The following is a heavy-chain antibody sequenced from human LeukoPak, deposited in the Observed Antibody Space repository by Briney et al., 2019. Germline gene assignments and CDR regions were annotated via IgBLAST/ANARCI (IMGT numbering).Heavy chain of an antibody. Sequence: PSETLSLTCAVYGGSFSGYYWSWIRQPPGKGLEWIGEINHSGSTNYNPSLKSRVTISVDTSKNQFSLKLSSVTAADTAVYYCARDLKREGDIVAPSGDNWFDPWGQGILVTVSS. CDR3: ARDLKREGDIVAPSGDNWFDP. D-gene: IGHD5-12*01. CDR2: INHSGST. CDR1: GGSFSGYY. V-gene: IGHV4-34*01. J-gene: IGHJ5*02.